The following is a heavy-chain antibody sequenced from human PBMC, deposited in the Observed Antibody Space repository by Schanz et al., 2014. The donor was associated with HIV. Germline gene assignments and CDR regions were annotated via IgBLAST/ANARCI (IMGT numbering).Heavy chain of an antibody. Sequence: QVQLVQSGAEVKKPGSSVKVSCKASGGTFSSSAISWVRQAPGQGLEWMGGIIPIFDTTNYAQKFQGRVTITADKSTGTVYMDLGSLTSEDTAVYFCARDIKYDDPFQYGMDVWGQGTTVSVSS. D-gene: IGHD1-1*01. J-gene: IGHJ6*02. CDR2: IIPIFDTT. V-gene: IGHV1-69*06. CDR1: GGTFSSSA. CDR3: ARDIKYDDPFQYGMDV.